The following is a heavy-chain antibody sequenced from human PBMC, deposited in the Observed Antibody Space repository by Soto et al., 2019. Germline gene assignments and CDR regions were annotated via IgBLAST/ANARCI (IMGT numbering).Heavy chain of an antibody. CDR1: GGSISTYY. D-gene: IGHD2-2*01. J-gene: IGHJ4*02. CDR2: VYYSGST. Sequence: SETLSLTCTVSGGSISTYYWSWIRQPPGKGLECIGYVYYSGSTNYNPSLKSRVTISVHTSKNQFSLKLSSVTAADTAVYYCARGRTYVDYWGQGTLVTVSS. CDR3: ARGRTYVDY. V-gene: IGHV4-59*01.